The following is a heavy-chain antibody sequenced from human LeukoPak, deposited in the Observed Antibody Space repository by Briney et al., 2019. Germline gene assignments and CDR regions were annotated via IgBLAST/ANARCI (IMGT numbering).Heavy chain of an antibody. D-gene: IGHD3/OR15-3a*01. CDR2: IYYSGST. CDR1: GGSISSYY. J-gene: IGHJ4*02. V-gene: IGHV4-59*01. CDR3: ARWTASFDY. Sequence: SETLSLTCTVSGGSISSYYWSWIRQPPGKGLEWIGYIYYSGSTNYNPSLKSRVTISVDTSKNQFTLKLSSVTAADTAVYYCARWTASFDYWGQGTLVTVSS.